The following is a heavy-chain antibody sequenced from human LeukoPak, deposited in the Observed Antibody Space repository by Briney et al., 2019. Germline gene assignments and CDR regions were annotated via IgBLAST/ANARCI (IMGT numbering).Heavy chain of an antibody. D-gene: IGHD4-17*01. CDR3: ARVLWNGDYPRFDY. CDR2: ISYDGSNE. Sequence: GGSLRLSCAASGFTFSSYAMHWVRQAPGKGLEWVAIISYDGSNEYYADSVKGRFTISRDNSKNTLHLQMNSLRAEDTAVYYCARVLWNGDYPRFDYWGQGTLVTVSS. V-gene: IGHV3-30*14. CDR1: GFTFSSYA. J-gene: IGHJ4*02.